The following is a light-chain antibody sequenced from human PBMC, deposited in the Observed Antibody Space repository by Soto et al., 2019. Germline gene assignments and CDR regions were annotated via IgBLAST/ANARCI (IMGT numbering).Light chain of an antibody. V-gene: IGKV3-20*01. J-gene: IGKJ1*01. Sequence: EIVLTQSPGTLSLSPGERATLSCRASQSVTSSYLVWYQQKPGQAPRLLIYGASSRATGIPDRFSGSGSGTEFTLTISRLEPEDFAVYYCQQYGSSQWTFGQGTKVDIK. CDR2: GAS. CDR3: QQYGSSQWT. CDR1: QSVTSSY.